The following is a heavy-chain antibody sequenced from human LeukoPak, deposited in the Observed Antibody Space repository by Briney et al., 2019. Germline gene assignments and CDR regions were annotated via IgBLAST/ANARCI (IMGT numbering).Heavy chain of an antibody. CDR3: ARGSMVFRFGGLGY. CDR2: INHSGST. CDR1: GGSFSGYY. J-gene: IGHJ4*02. Sequence: KTSETLSLTCAVYGGSFSGYYWSWIRQPPGKELEWIGEINHSGSTNYNPSLKSRVTISVDTSKNQFSLKLSSVTAADTAVYYCARGSMVFRFGGLGYWGQGTLVTVSS. D-gene: IGHD2/OR15-2a*01. V-gene: IGHV4-34*01.